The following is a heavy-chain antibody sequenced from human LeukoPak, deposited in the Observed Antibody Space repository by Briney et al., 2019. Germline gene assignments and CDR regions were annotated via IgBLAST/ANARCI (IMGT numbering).Heavy chain of an antibody. CDR3: ANAGHYSGSHPLDY. D-gene: IGHD1-26*01. Sequence: GASVKVSCKVSGYTLTELSMHWVRQAPGKGLEWMGGFDPEDGETIYAQKFQGRVTMTEDTSTDTAYMELSSLRSEDTAVYCCANAGHYSGSHPLDYWGQGTLVTVSS. CDR1: GYTLTELS. CDR2: FDPEDGET. J-gene: IGHJ4*02. V-gene: IGHV1-24*01.